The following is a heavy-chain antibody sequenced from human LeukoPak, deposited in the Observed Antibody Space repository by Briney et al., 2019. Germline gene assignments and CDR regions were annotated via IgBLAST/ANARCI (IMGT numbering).Heavy chain of an antibody. CDR1: GYTFRDYY. CDR2: INPNTGGT. Sequence: GASVKVSCKASGYTFRDYYMHWGRQAPGQGLEWMGRINPNTGGTNYAQKFQGRVTMTRDTSINTAYMELSRLRSDDTAVYYCARDFTGNWNYHDAFDIWGQGTMVTVSS. J-gene: IGHJ3*02. V-gene: IGHV1-2*06. D-gene: IGHD1-7*01. CDR3: ARDFTGNWNYHDAFDI.